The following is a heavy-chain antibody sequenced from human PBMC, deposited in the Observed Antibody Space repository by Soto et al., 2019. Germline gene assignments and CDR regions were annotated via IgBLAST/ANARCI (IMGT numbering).Heavy chain of an antibody. D-gene: IGHD2-15*01. J-gene: IGHJ4*02. V-gene: IGHV4-31*03. CDR3: ARDGVDRPGFDY. Sequence: QVQLQESGPGLVEPSQTLSLTCSVSGGSISGGDYYWNWIRQYPGKGLEWIGYIYYSGSTYYNPSLKSRVTISVDTSKNQFSLKLNSVTAADTALYYCARDGVDRPGFDYWGQGTLVTVSS. CDR2: IYYSGST. CDR1: GGSISGGDYY.